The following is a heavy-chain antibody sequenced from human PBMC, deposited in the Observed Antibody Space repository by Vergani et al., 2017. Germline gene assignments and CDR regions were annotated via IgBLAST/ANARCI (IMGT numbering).Heavy chain of an antibody. J-gene: IGHJ4*02. CDR1: GFTFSSYG. Sequence: QVQLVESGGGVVQPGGSLRLSCAASGFTFSSYGMHWVRQAPGKGLEWVAFIRYDGSNKYYADSVKGRFTISRDNSKNTLYLQMNSLRAEDTAVYYCANTDDYGWGSYPTGRYWGQGTLVTGSS. V-gene: IGHV3-30*02. D-gene: IGHD3-16*02. CDR3: ANTDDYGWGSYPTGRY. CDR2: IRYDGSNK.